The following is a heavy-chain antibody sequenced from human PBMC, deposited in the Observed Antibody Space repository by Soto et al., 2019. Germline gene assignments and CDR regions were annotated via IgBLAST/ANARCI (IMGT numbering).Heavy chain of an antibody. CDR1: GGTFSPFG. CDR3: AKSAPMDAGDKYYYDF. CDR2: IIPFFGTA. J-gene: IGHJ4*02. D-gene: IGHD4-17*01. Sequence: QVQLVQSGTEVKKTGSSVKVSCKASGGTFSPFGISWVRQAPGQGLEWMGGIIPFFGTARYSQKFEDRITITADESTNTVYMDLRSLTSEDTAIYYCAKSAPMDAGDKYYYDFWGQGALVTVSS. V-gene: IGHV1-69*01.